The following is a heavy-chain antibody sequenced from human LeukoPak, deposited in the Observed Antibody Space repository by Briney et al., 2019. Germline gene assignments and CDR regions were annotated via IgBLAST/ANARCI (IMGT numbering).Heavy chain of an antibody. CDR2: IRYDGSNK. CDR1: GFTFSSYG. J-gene: IGHJ6*03. CDR3: AKVAGYCSGGSCYYYYMDV. D-gene: IGHD2-15*01. Sequence: EGSLRLSCAASGFTFSSYGMHWVRQAPGKGLEWVAFIRYDGSNKYYADSVKGRFTISRDNSKNTLYLQMNRLRAEETAVYYCAKVAGYCSGGSCYYYYMDVWGKGTTVTVSS. V-gene: IGHV3-30*02.